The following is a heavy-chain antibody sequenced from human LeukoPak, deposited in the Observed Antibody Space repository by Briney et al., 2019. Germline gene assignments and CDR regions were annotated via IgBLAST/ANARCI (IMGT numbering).Heavy chain of an antibody. Sequence: GGSLRLSCAASGFTFSSYAMSWVRQAPGKGLEWVSAISGSGGSTYYADSVKGRSTISRDNSKNTLYLQMNSLRAEDTAVYYCAKRKSSGSYYNSYYFDYWGQGTLVTVSS. CDR2: ISGSGGST. CDR3: AKRKSSGSYYNSYYFDY. D-gene: IGHD3-10*01. V-gene: IGHV3-23*01. J-gene: IGHJ4*02. CDR1: GFTFSSYA.